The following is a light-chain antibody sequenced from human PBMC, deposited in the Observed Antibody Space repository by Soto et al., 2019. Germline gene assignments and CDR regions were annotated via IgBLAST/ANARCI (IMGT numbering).Light chain of an antibody. CDR3: HQYSRPPWT. CDR1: QTVSNNY. CDR2: SAA. V-gene: IGKV3-20*01. Sequence: EIVLTQSPGTLSLSPGERAALSCRASQTVSNNYLGWYQQRPGQAPRLLIYSAARRATGIPDRFTGSGSGTDFTLTISRLEPEDFAVYYCHQYSRPPWTLCQGTKVDIK. J-gene: IGKJ1*01.